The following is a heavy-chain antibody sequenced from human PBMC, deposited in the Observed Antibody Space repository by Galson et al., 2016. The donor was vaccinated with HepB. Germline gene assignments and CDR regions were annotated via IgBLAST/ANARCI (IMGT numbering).Heavy chain of an antibody. CDR3: ARSDTLIAGVIMSALVV. D-gene: IGHD3-10*01. CDR2: IIPIFGTT. Sequence: SVKVSCKASGGTFSSYAISWVRQAPGQGLEWMGAIIPIFGTTDYTQKFQGTVTIAADESTSTAYMELSSLRSEDTAVYYCARSDTLIAGVIMSALVVWGQGTTVTVSS. V-gene: IGHV1-69*13. J-gene: IGHJ6*02. CDR1: GGTFSSYA.